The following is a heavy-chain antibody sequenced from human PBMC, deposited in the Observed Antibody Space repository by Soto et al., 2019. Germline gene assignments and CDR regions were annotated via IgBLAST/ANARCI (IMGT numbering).Heavy chain of an antibody. J-gene: IGHJ4*02. Sequence: PGGSLRLSCAASGFTFSSYAMHWVPQAPGKGPEWVAVISSDGNNKKYADSVEGRSTISRDDSKNTLYLQMSGLRADDTAMYYCAREVTRPPFFDYWGQGTLVTVSS. CDR2: ISSDGNNK. D-gene: IGHD2-21*02. CDR1: GFTFSSYA. V-gene: IGHV3-30-3*01. CDR3: AREVTRPPFFDY.